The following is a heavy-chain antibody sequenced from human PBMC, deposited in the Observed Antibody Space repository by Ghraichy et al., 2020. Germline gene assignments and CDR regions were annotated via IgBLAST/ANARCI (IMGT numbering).Heavy chain of an antibody. CDR1: GYTFTGYY. V-gene: IGHV1-2*02. J-gene: IGHJ4*02. CDR2: INPNSGGP. CDR3: TGEDF. Sequence: ASVKVSCKASGYTFTGYYLHWVRQTPGQGLEWMGWINPNSGGPNYAQNFQGRVTMTTDTSITTAYMELSSLTSDDTAVYYCTGEDFWGQGTLVTVSS.